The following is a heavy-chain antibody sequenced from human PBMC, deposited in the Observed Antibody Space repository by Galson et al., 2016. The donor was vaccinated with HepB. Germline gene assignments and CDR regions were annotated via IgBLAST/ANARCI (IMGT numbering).Heavy chain of an antibody. CDR3: AKRREYCPPVGCSVDY. V-gene: IGHV3-30*18. J-gene: IGHJ4*02. Sequence: SLRLSCAASGFTFSGYGMHWVRQAPGKGLEWVAADSMDGRRKLCADSVKGRFTISRDNSNNILFLQMSSLRADDTAVYFCAKRREYCPPVGCSVDYWGQGTLVTVSS. D-gene: IGHD2/OR15-2a*01. CDR2: DSMDGRRK. CDR1: GFTFSGYG.